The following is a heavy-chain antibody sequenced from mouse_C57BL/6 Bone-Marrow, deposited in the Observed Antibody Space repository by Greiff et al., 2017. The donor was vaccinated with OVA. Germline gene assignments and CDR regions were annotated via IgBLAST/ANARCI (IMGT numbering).Heavy chain of an antibody. J-gene: IGHJ2*01. V-gene: IGHV1-15*01. CDR1: GYTFTDYE. Sequence: VQLQQSGAELVRPGASVTLSCKASGYTFTDYEMHWVKQTPVHGLEWIGAIDPETGGTAYNQKFKSKATLTVDTSSSTAYMQLSSLTSEDSAVYYCARSGYYGPYYFDYWGQGTTLTVSS. CDR2: IDPETGGT. D-gene: IGHD1-1*01. CDR3: ARSGYYGPYYFDY.